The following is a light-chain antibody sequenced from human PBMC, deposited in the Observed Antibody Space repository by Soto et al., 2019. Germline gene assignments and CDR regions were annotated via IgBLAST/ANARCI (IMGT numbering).Light chain of an antibody. J-gene: IGKJ4*01. CDR3: QHCQPYGDSPPLT. CDR2: GAS. V-gene: IGKV3-20*01. CDR1: QSVSSSY. Sequence: IVVTHSPRTLSLSPGERATLSSRASQSVSSSYLAWYQQKPGQAPRLLSYGASSRDNGIPDRFSGSGSGTDFTLTISRLEPEDFAVYYCQHCQPYGDSPPLTFGEGTKVDIK.